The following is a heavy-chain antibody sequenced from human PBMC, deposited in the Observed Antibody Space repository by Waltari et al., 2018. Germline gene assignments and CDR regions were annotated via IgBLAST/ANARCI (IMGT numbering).Heavy chain of an antibody. Sequence: EVQLVESGGGLIQPGGSLRLPCAASGFSVRNHSMSWVRQAPGKGLEWVSVIYSGGSTYYAGSVKGRFTISRDNSKNTVYLQMSSLRAEDTAVYYCARDQDFYSGYDLWGQGTLVTVSS. CDR3: ARDQDFYSGYDL. CDR2: IYSGGST. J-gene: IGHJ5*02. D-gene: IGHD5-12*01. CDR1: GFSVRNHS. V-gene: IGHV3-53*01.